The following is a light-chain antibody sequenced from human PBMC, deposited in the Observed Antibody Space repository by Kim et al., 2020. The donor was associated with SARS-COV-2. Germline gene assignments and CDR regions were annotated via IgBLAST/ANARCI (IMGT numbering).Light chain of an antibody. V-gene: IGKV1-33*01. Sequence: DIQMTQSPSSLSASVGGRVTITCQASHDISNYLNWYQQRPGKAPKLLISDASTLEEGVPSRFSGRGSGTDFTLTISSLQPEDFATYYCQQFDSYPITFGQGTRLEIK. CDR3: QQFDSYPIT. CDR2: DAS. CDR1: HDISNY. J-gene: IGKJ5*01.